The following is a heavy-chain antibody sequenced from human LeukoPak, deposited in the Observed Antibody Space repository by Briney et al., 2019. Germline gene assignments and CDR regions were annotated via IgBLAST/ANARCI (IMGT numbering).Heavy chain of an antibody. CDR2: IYYSGST. CDR1: GGSISSSSYY. J-gene: IGHJ4*02. CDR3: ARLSYDYVWGSYRYAIDY. Sequence: SETLSLTCTVSGGSISSSSYYWGWIRQPPGKGLEWIGSIYYSGSTYYNPSLKSRVTISVGTSKNQFSLKLSSVTAADTAVYYCARLSYDYVWGSYRYAIDYWGQGTLVTVSS. V-gene: IGHV4-39*01. D-gene: IGHD3-16*02.